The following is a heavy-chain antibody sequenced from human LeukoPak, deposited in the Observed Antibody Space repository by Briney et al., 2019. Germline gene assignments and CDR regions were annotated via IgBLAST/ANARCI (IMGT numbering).Heavy chain of an antibody. V-gene: IGHV1-18*04. Sequence: ASVKVSCKASGYTFTGYYMHWVRQAPGQGLEWMGWISAYNGNTNYAQKLQGRVTMTTDTSTSTAYMELRSLRSDDTAVYYCARVLSARLLWFGELLSPFDYWGQGTLVTVSS. D-gene: IGHD3-10*01. CDR1: GYTFTGYY. CDR3: ARVLSARLLWFGELLSPFDY. J-gene: IGHJ4*02. CDR2: ISAYNGNT.